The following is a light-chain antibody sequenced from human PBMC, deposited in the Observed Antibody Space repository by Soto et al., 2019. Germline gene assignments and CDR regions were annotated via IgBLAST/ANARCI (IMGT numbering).Light chain of an antibody. Sequence: EIVMTQSPATLSVSPGERATLSCRASQSVSGNLAWYQQKPGQAPRLLIYGASTRATGIPARFSGSGSGTEFTLTIRSLQSEDFAVYYCHQYNSWPQTFGQGTKVQF. CDR1: QSVSGN. CDR3: HQYNSWPQT. J-gene: IGKJ1*01. V-gene: IGKV3-15*01. CDR2: GAS.